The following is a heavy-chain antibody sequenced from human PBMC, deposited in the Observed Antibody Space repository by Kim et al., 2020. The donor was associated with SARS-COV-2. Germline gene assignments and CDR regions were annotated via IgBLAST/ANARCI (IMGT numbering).Heavy chain of an antibody. J-gene: IGHJ4*02. V-gene: IGHV1-3*01. Sequence: NTRSTRKFQGRVTITWDTSASTAYMDLTSLRFEDTAVYYCARERFGGSFDYWGQGTLVTVSS. D-gene: IGHD3-10*01. CDR2: NT. CDR3: ARERFGGSFDY.